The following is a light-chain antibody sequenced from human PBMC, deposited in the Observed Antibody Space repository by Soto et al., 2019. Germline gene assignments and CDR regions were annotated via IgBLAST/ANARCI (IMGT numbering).Light chain of an antibody. J-gene: IGKJ2*01. V-gene: IGKV4-1*01. CDR2: WAS. CDR1: QSVLYSSNNKNY. Sequence: DIVMTQSPDSLAVSLGERATINCKSSQSVLYSSNNKNYLAWYQQKPGQPPKLLIYWASTRESGVPDRFSGSGSVTDFTLTISSMEDEDVAFYYCQQYFSTPYTFGQGTKLEIK. CDR3: QQYFSTPYT.